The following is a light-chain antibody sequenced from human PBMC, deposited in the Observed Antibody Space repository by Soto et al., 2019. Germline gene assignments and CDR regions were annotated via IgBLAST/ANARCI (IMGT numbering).Light chain of an antibody. CDR2: EVS. CDR1: SSDVGGYTY. CDR3: SSYSSSSPLR. V-gene: IGLV2-14*01. J-gene: IGLJ1*01. Sequence: QSALTQPASVSGSPGQSITIACTGTSSDVGGYTYVSWFQQHPGKAPKLMISEVSNRPSGVSNRFSASKSGNTASLTISGLQSEDEATYYCSSYSSSSPLRFGTGTKVTV.